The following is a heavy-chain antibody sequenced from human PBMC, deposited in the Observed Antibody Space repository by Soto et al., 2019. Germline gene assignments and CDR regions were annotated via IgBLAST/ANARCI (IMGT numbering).Heavy chain of an antibody. Sequence: GGSLRLSCAASGFTFSSYWMSWVRQAPGKGLEWVANIKQDGSEKYYVDSVKGRFTISRDNAKNSLYLQMNSLTGADTAVYYCMRDGSPFALDVWGLGTSVTVSS. CDR3: MRDGSPFALDV. V-gene: IGHV3-7*03. J-gene: IGHJ6*02. CDR1: GFTFSSYW. CDR2: IKQDGSEK.